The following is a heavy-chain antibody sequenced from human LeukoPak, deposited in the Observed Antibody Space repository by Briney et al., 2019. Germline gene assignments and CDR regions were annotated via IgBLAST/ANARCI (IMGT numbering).Heavy chain of an antibody. D-gene: IGHD3/OR15-3a*01. CDR3: AKDLGTVPEFDP. CDR2: ISGSGGST. CDR1: GFTFSSYG. Sequence: PGGSLRLSCAASGFTFSSYGMSWVRQAPGKGLEWVSAISGSGGSTYYADSVKGRFTISRDTSKNTLYLQMNSLRAEDTALYYCAKDLGTVPEFDPWGQGTLVTVSS. J-gene: IGHJ5*02. V-gene: IGHV3-23*01.